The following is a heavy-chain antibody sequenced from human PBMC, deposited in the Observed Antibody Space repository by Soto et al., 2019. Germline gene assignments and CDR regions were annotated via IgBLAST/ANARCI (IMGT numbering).Heavy chain of an antibody. D-gene: IGHD6-19*01. CDR3: AIKQWPVRRDWFDP. J-gene: IGHJ5*02. CDR2: IYYSGST. V-gene: IGHV4-31*03. CDR1: GGSISSGGYY. Sequence: QVQLQESGPGLVKPSQTLSLTCTVSGGSISSGGYYWSWIRQHPGKGLEWIGYIYYSGSTYYNPSLKSRVTISVDASKNQFSLKLSSVTAADTAVYYCAIKQWPVRRDWFDPWGQGTLVTVSS.